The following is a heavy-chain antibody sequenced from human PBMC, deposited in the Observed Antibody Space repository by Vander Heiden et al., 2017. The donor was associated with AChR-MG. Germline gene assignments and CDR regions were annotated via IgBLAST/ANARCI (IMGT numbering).Heavy chain of an antibody. J-gene: IGHJ3*02. CDR2: IWYDGSNK. CDR1: GFTFRSYG. D-gene: IGHD3-22*01. V-gene: IGHV3-33*01. Sequence: QVQLVESGGGVVQPGRSLRHSCAASGFTFRSYGMHWVGQAPGKGLEWVAVIWYDGSNKYYADSVKGRFTISRDNSKNTLYLQMNSLRAEDTAVYYCARDTYYYDSSGYSAFDIWDQGTMVTVSS. CDR3: ARDTYYYDSSGYSAFDI.